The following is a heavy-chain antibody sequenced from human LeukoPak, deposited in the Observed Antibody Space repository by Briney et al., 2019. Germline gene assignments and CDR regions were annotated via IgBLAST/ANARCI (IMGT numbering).Heavy chain of an antibody. V-gene: IGHV3-23*01. Sequence: GGSLRLSCAASGFTFSSYAMSWVRQAPGKGLEWVSAISGSGGSTYYADSVKGRFTISRDNSKNTLYLRMNSLRAEDTAVYYCXXXXXXTSSGSYYLSWGQGTLVTVSS. CDR1: GFTFSSYA. CDR2: ISGSGGST. J-gene: IGHJ5*02. D-gene: IGHD1-26*01. CDR3: XXXXXXTSSGSYYLS.